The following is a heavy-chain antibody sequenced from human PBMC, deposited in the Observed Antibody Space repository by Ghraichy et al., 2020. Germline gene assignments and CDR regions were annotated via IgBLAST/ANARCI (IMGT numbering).Heavy chain of an antibody. CDR2: IDPSDSYT. J-gene: IGHJ4*02. Sequence: GESLNISCKGSGYSFTSYWISWVRQMPGKGLEWMGRIDPSDSYTNYSPSFQGHVTISADQSISTAYLQWSSLKASDTAMYYCARAQSYYDILTGYYKFSVFDYWGQGTLVTVSS. CDR3: ARAQSYYDILTGYYKFSVFDY. V-gene: IGHV5-10-1*01. D-gene: IGHD3-9*01. CDR1: GYSFTSYW.